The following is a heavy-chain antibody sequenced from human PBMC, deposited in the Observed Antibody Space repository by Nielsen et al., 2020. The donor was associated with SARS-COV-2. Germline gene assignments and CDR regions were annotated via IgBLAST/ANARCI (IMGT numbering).Heavy chain of an antibody. D-gene: IGHD2-8*02. CDR2: IHAGKGNT. V-gene: IGHV1-3*01. Sequence: ASVKVSCKASGTTSTNYHIHWVRQAPGQKFEWIGWIHAGKGNTKYSQRFQGRITMTTDTTATTGYMELSSLRSEDTAVYFCVVVLADLAFDPWGQGTLVTVSS. CDR3: VVVLADLAFDP. J-gene: IGHJ5*02. CDR1: GTTSTNYH.